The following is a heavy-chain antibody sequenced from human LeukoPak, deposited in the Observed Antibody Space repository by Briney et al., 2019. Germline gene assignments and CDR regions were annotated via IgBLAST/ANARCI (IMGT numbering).Heavy chain of an antibody. CDR3: ARGSDILTGYPLFDY. Sequence: PSETLSLTCTVSGGSISSYYWSWIRQPPGKGLEWIGYIYYSGSTNYNPSLKSRVTISVDTSKNQFSLKPSSVTAADTAVYSCARGSDILTGYPLFDYWGQGTLVTVSS. D-gene: IGHD3-9*01. CDR1: GGSISSYY. J-gene: IGHJ4*02. V-gene: IGHV4-59*01. CDR2: IYYSGST.